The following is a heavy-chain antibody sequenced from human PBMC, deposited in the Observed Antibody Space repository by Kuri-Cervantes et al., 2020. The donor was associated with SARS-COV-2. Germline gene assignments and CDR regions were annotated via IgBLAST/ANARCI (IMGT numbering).Heavy chain of an antibody. Sequence: SVKVSCKASGYTFTGYYMHWVRQAPGQGLEWMGRIIPIYGTTNYAQKVQGRVTITADASTNTAYMEMSSLRSEDTAIYYCAGDAMIINRFGLENWVDAWGQGTLVTVSS. CDR3: AGDAMIINRFGLENWVDA. CDR2: IIPIYGTT. V-gene: IGHV1-69*13. D-gene: IGHD3/OR15-3a*01. CDR1: GYTFTGYY. J-gene: IGHJ5*02.